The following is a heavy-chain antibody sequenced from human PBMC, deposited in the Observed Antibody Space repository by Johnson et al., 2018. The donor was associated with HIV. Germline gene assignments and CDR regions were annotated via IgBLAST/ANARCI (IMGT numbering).Heavy chain of an antibody. D-gene: IGHD2-21*01. CDR2: ISRSGSTI. CDR1: GFTFSDYY. CDR3: AKGPQGIATPDAFDI. V-gene: IGHV3-11*04. Sequence: QMQLVESGGGVAQPGRSLRLSCAASGFTFSDYYMSWIRQAPGKGLGWVSYISRSGSTIYYGASVKGRFTISRDNAKNSLYLQMNSLRAEDTAVYYCAKGPQGIATPDAFDIWGQGTMVTVSS. J-gene: IGHJ3*02.